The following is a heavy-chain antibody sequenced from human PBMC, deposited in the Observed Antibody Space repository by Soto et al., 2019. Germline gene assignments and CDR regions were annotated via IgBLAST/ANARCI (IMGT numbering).Heavy chain of an antibody. CDR3: AGHPRYGDYYYYYMDV. V-gene: IGHV5-51*01. CDR2: IYPGDSDT. Sequence: GESLKISCKGSGYSFTSYWIGWVRQMPGKGLEWMGIIYPGDSDTRYSPSFQGQVTISADKSISTAYLQCSSLKASDTAMYYCAGHPRYGDYYYYYMDVWGKGTTVTVSS. CDR1: GYSFTSYW. D-gene: IGHD4-17*01. J-gene: IGHJ6*03.